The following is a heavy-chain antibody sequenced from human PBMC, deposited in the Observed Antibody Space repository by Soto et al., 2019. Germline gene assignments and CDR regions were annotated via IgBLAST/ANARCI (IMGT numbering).Heavy chain of an antibody. Sequence: PGGSLRLSCAASGFTFSSYEMNWVRQAPGKGLEWVSYISSSGSTIYYADSVKGRFTISRDNAKNSLYLQMNSLRAEDTAVYHCASDGAVAADYYYYGMDVWGQGTTVTVSS. CDR2: ISSSGSTI. V-gene: IGHV3-48*03. CDR3: ASDGAVAADYYYYGMDV. J-gene: IGHJ6*02. D-gene: IGHD6-19*01. CDR1: GFTFSSYE.